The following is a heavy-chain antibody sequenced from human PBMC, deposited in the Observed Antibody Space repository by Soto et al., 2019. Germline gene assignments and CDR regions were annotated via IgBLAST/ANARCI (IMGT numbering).Heavy chain of an antibody. CDR1: GYTFTSYG. Sequence: ASVKVSCKASGYTFTSYGISWVRQAPGQGLEWMGWISAYNGNTNYAQKLQGRVTMTTDTSTSTAYMELRSLRSDDTAVYYCARDYCSTMVRGVHLFDPWGQGTLVTVSP. CDR3: ARDYCSTMVRGVHLFDP. V-gene: IGHV1-18*01. J-gene: IGHJ5*02. CDR2: ISAYNGNT. D-gene: IGHD3-10*01.